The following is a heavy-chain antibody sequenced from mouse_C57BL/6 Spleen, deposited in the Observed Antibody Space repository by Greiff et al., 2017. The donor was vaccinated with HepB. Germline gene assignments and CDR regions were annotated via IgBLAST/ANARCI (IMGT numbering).Heavy chain of an antibody. V-gene: IGHV3-6*01. CDR3: ARANYDYDGFDY. J-gene: IGHJ2*01. Sequence: EVQLVESGPGLVKPSQSLSLTCSVTGYSITSGYYWNWIRQFPGNKLEWMGYISYDGSNNYNPSLKNRISITRDTSKNQFFLKLNSVTTEDTATYYCARANYDYDGFDYWGQGTTLTVSS. CDR2: ISYDGSN. D-gene: IGHD2-4*01. CDR1: GYSITSGYY.